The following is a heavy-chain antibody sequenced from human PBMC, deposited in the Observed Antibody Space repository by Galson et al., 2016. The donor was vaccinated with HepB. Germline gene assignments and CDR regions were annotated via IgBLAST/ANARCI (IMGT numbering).Heavy chain of an antibody. CDR3: TRGRSGSHYVY. J-gene: IGHJ4*02. Sequence: SLRLSCAASGFTFSSSWMHWVRQAPGKGLVWVSRINSDDSTTTHGDAVKGRFTISRDNAKNTLYLQMNSLRVEDTAVYYCTRGRSGSHYVYWGQGVLVTVSP. CDR2: INSDDSTT. D-gene: IGHD1-26*01. CDR1: GFTFSSSW. V-gene: IGHV3-74*01.